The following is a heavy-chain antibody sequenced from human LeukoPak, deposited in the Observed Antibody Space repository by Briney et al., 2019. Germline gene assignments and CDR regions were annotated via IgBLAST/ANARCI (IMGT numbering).Heavy chain of an antibody. CDR1: GFTFTSYR. V-gene: IGHV3-21*01. Sequence: GGSLRLSCAASGFTFTSYRMNWVRQAPGKGLEWVSSVASGTTYLYNTYSADSVRGRVTISRDRAQNSLYLQMSSVRAEDTALYYCARAMESSSWALDYWGRGTLVTVSS. J-gene: IGHJ4*02. CDR2: VASGTTYLYNT. CDR3: ARAMESSSWALDY. D-gene: IGHD6-13*01.